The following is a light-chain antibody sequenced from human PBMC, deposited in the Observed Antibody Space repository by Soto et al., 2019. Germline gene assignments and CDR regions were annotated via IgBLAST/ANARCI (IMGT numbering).Light chain of an antibody. J-gene: IGLJ2*01. CDR1: SSDVGGYNY. Sequence: QSALTQPPSASGSPGQSVTISCTGTSSDVGGYNYVSWYQQHPGKAPKLMIYEVTKRPSGVPDRFSGSKSGNTASLTVSGFRGGGGGDYDWCDYAGHKNLVIFAGGT. CDR3: CDYAGHKNLVI. CDR2: EVT. V-gene: IGLV2-8*01.